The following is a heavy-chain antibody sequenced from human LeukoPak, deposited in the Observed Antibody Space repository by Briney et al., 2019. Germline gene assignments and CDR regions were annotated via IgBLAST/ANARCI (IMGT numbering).Heavy chain of an antibody. V-gene: IGHV4-39*07. Sequence: SETLSLTCTVSGGSISRSSYYWGWIRQPPGKGLEWIGTLYYSGSTYYNPSLKSRVTISVDTSKNQFSLKLSSVTAADTAAYYCARELRGYCSSTSCYALTYNWFDPWGQGTLVTVSS. CDR2: LYYSGST. CDR1: GGSISRSSYY. J-gene: IGHJ5*02. D-gene: IGHD2-2*01. CDR3: ARELRGYCSSTSCYALTYNWFDP.